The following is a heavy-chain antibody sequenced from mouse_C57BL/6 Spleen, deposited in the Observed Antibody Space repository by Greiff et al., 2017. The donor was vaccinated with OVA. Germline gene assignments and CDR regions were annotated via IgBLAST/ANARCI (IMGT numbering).Heavy chain of an antibody. Sequence: VKLVESGPELVKPGASVKLSCKASGYTFTSYDINWVKQRPGQGLEWIGWIYPRDGSTKYNEKFKGKATLTVDTSSSTAYMELHSLTSEDSAVYFCARGDYYGSSYEFAYWGQGTLVTVSA. V-gene: IGHV1-85*01. J-gene: IGHJ3*01. D-gene: IGHD1-1*01. CDR3: ARGDYYGSSYEFAY. CDR2: IYPRDGST. CDR1: GYTFTSYD.